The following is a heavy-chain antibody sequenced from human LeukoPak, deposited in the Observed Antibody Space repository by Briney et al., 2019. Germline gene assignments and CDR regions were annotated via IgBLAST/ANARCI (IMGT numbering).Heavy chain of an antibody. CDR1: GGSSSSYY. CDR3: ARDMYCSSTSCHYYYYYYMDV. CDR2: IYTSGST. D-gene: IGHD2-2*01. V-gene: IGHV4-4*07. J-gene: IGHJ6*03. Sequence: SETLSLTCTVSGGSSSSYYWSWIRQPAGKGLEWIGRIYTSGSTNYNPSLKSRVTMSVDTSKNQFSLKLSSVTAADTAVYYCARDMYCSSTSCHYYYYYYMDVWGKGTTVTVSS.